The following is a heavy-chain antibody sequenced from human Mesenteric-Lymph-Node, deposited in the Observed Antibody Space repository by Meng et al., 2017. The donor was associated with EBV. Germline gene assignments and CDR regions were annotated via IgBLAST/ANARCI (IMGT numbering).Heavy chain of an antibody. J-gene: IGHJ4*02. CDR3: ARGDIVVVAAALGFDY. D-gene: IGHD2-15*01. CDR2: ISSGSSTI. Sequence: QVQLVESGGGLVKPGGSLRLSCGGSGVTFSDYYMNWIRQAPGKGLEWVSYISSGSSTIYYADSVKGRFTVSRDNAKNSLYLQMDSLRAEDTAVYYCARGDIVVVAAALGFDYCGQGTLVTVAS. V-gene: IGHV3-11*01. CDR1: GVTFSDYY.